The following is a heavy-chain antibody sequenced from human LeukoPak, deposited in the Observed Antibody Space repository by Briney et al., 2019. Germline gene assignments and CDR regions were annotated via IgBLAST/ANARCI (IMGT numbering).Heavy chain of an antibody. CDR1: GFTFINYW. V-gene: IGHV3-7*01. CDR2: INKDGGEK. D-gene: IGHD1-7*01. J-gene: IGHJ4*02. Sequence: GGSLRLSCAASGFTFINYWMTWVRQAPGKGLEWVANINKDGGEKYYVDSVKGRFTISRDNAKNSLYLQMNSLRAEDTAVYYCARITGTTDFDYWGQGTLVTVSS. CDR3: ARITGTTDFDY.